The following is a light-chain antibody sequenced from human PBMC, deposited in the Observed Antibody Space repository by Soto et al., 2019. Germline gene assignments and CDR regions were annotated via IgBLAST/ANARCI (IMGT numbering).Light chain of an antibody. J-gene: IGLJ2*01. Sequence: QSALTQPASVSGSPGQSITISSTGTSSDVGGYNYVSWYQQHPGKAPKLLIYEVSNRPSGVSNRFSGSKSGNTASLTISGLQAEDEADYYCSSYTSSSTQVFGGGTKRTVL. CDR2: EVS. CDR1: SSDVGGYNY. CDR3: SSYTSSSTQV. V-gene: IGLV2-14*01.